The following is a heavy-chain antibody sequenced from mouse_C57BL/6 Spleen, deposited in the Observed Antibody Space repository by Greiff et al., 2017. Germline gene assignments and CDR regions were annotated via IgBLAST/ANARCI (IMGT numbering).Heavy chain of an antibody. V-gene: IGHV1-15*01. CDR2: IDPETGGT. D-gene: IGHD2-1*01. J-gene: IGHJ2*01. CDR1: GYTFTDYE. Sequence: QVQLKESGAELVRPGASVTLSCKASGYTFTDYEMHWVKQTPVHGLEWIGAIDPETGGTAYNQKFKGKAILTADKSSSTAYMELRSLTSEDSAVYYCTSNYPIFDYWGQGTTLTVSS. CDR3: TSNYPIFDY.